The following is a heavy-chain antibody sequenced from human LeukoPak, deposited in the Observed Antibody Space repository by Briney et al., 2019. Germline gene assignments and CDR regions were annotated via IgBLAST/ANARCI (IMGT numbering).Heavy chain of an antibody. CDR2: ISGSGGNT. J-gene: IGHJ4*02. Sequence: GGSPRLSCAASGFTFSSHAMSWVRQAPGKGLEWVSAISGSGGNTYYADSVKGRFTISRDNSKNTLYLQMNSLRVEDTAVYYCAKSRVGYDYWGQGTLVTVSS. D-gene: IGHD5-12*01. CDR3: AKSRVGYDY. CDR1: GFTFSSHA. V-gene: IGHV3-23*01.